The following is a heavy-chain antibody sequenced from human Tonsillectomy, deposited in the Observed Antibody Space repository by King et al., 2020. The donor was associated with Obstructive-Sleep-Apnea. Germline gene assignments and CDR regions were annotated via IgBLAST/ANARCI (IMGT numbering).Heavy chain of an antibody. J-gene: IGHJ4*02. D-gene: IGHD5-24*01. CDR3: ARDYNYVFDY. CDR2: FGGSNTI. CDR1: GFIFSTYS. V-gene: IGHV3-48*04. Sequence: VQLVESGGGLVQPGGSLRLSCAASGFIFSTYSMNWVRQAPGKGLEWGSYFGGSNTISYADSVRGRFTISRDNARNSLYLQMHSLRAEDTAVYYCARDYNYVFDYWGQGALVTVSS.